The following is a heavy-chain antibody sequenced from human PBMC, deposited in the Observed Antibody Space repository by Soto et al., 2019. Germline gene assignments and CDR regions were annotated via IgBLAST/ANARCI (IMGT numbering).Heavy chain of an antibody. D-gene: IGHD3-22*01. CDR3: VRRAQYFDGTGFHAFDI. Sequence: EVQLLESGGGLRQPGGSLRLSCVASGYNFNKYAVSWVRQAPGKGLEWVSAISSGGDNTHYADSVKGRFTITRDNSKNMLYLEMNSLRGEDTAVYYCVRRAQYFDGTGFHAFDIWGQGTRVTVSS. V-gene: IGHV3-23*01. J-gene: IGHJ3*02. CDR2: ISSGGDNT. CDR1: GYNFNKYA.